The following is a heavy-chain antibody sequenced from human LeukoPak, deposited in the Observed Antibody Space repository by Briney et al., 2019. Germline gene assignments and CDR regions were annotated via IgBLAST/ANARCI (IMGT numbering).Heavy chain of an antibody. CDR3: ARGPRYIVVVPAAIQDYYHGMDV. Sequence: SVKVSCKASGGTFSSYAISWVRQAPGQGLEWMGGIIPIFGTANYAQKFQGRVTITADKSTSTAYMELSSLRSEDTAVYYCARGPRYIVVVPAAIQDYYHGMDVWGKGTTVTVSS. CDR2: IIPIFGTA. V-gene: IGHV1-69*06. J-gene: IGHJ6*04. CDR1: GGTFSSYA. D-gene: IGHD2-2*02.